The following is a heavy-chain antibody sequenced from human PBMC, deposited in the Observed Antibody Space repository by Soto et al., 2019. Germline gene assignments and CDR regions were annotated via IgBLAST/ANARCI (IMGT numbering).Heavy chain of an antibody. CDR1: GYTFTSYG. CDR3: ARGIYYDSSGYFTHFDY. Sequence: GASVKVSCRASGYTFTSYGISWVRQAPGQGLEWMGWISAYNGNTNYAQKLQGRVTMTTDTSTSTAYMELRSLRSDDTAVYYCARGIYYDSSGYFTHFDYWGQGTLVTVSS. J-gene: IGHJ4*02. D-gene: IGHD3-22*01. CDR2: ISAYNGNT. V-gene: IGHV1-18*01.